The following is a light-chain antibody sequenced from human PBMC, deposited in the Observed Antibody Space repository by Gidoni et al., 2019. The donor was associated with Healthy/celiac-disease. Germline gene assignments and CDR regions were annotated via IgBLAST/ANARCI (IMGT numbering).Light chain of an antibody. J-gene: IGLJ1*01. Sequence: QSALTQPHSASGSPGQSVTISCTGTSSDVGGYNYVSWYQQHPGKAPKLMLYEVSKRPSGVPDRFSGSKSGNTASLTVSGLQAEDEADYYCSSYAGSNPPYVFGTGTKVTVL. CDR2: EVS. V-gene: IGLV2-8*01. CDR3: SSYAGSNPPYV. CDR1: SSDVGGYNY.